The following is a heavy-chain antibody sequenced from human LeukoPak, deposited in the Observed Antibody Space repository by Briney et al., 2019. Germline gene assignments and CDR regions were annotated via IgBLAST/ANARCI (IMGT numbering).Heavy chain of an antibody. CDR1: GFTFSSYW. Sequence: GGSLRLSCAASGFTFSSYWMSWVRQAPGKGLEWVANIKQDGSEKYYVDSVKGRFTISRDNAKNSLYLQMNSLRAEDTAVYYCARDSGSSSWPRYYCYMDVWGKGTTVTVSS. J-gene: IGHJ6*03. V-gene: IGHV3-7*01. CDR2: IKQDGSEK. D-gene: IGHD6-13*01. CDR3: ARDSGSSSWPRYYCYMDV.